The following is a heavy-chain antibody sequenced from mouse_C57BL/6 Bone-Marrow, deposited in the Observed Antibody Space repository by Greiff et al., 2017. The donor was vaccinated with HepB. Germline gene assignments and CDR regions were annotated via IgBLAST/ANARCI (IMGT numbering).Heavy chain of an antibody. V-gene: IGHV15-2*01. J-gene: IGHJ3*01. CDR3: ARGNYYGSSYEFAY. Sequence: VQLQQSGSELRSPGSSVKLSCKDFDSEVFPIAYMSWVRQKPGHGFEWIGGILPSIGRTIYGEKFEDKATLDADTLSNTAYLELNSLTSEDSAIYYCARGNYYGSSYEFAYWGQGTLVTVSA. CDR2: ILPSIGRT. D-gene: IGHD1-1*01. CDR1: DSEVFPIAY.